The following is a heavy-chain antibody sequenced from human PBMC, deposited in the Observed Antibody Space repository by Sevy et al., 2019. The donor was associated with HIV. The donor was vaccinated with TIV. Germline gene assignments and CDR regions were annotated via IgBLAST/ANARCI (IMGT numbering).Heavy chain of an antibody. CDR2: ISYDGSNK. J-gene: IGHJ4*02. CDR1: GFTFSSYG. V-gene: IGHV3-30*18. Sequence: GESLKISCAASGFTFSSYGMHWVRQAPGKGLEWVAVISYDGSNKYYADSVKGRFTISRDNSKNTLYLQMNSLRAEDTAVYYCAKELYYYGSGSYYNVFDYWGQGTLVTVSS. D-gene: IGHD3-10*01. CDR3: AKELYYYGSGSYYNVFDY.